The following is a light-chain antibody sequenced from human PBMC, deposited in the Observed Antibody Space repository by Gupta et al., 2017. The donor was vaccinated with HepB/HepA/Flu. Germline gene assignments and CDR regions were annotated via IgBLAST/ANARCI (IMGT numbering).Light chain of an antibody. CDR3: QQEDSYPCN. J-gene: IGKJ2*02. CDR2: AAS. V-gene: IGKV1-8*01. CDR1: QGISSY. Sequence: AILMTQSPSSFSASTGDRVTITCRASQGISSYLAWYQQKPGKAPKLLIYAASTVQSGVPSRFSGSGYGTDFTLTISCLQSEDFANYYCQQEDSYPCNFGQGTKLEIK.